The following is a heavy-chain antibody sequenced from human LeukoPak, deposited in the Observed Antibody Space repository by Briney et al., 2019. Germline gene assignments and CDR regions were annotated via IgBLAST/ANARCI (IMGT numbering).Heavy chain of an antibody. D-gene: IGHD3-16*01. CDR3: ARDLGLSLDY. Sequence: PSETLSLTCSVAGGSIPGYYWSWIRQPAGKGLEWIGRVFTDGSSNYNPSLKSQVTMSVDTSNNQFSLKLSSVTAADTAVYYCARDLGLSLDYWGQGTLGTVSS. CDR2: VFTDGSS. J-gene: IGHJ4*02. V-gene: IGHV4-4*07. CDR1: GGSIPGYY.